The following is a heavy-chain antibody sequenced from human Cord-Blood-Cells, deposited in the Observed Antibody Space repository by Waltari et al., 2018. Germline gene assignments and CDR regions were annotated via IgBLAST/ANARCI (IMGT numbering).Heavy chain of an antibody. D-gene: IGHD3-3*01. J-gene: IGHJ4*02. CDR2: IYHSGRT. CDR1: GYSLSSGYY. CDR3: ARGDFWSGYPSDY. V-gene: IGHV4-38-2*01. Sequence: QVQLQASGPGLVKPSETLSLTCAVSGYSLSSGYYWGWTRQPPGKGVEWIGSIYHSGRTYYNPSLKSRVTISVDTSKNQFSLKLSSVTAADTAVYYCARGDFWSGYPSDYWGQGTLVTVSS.